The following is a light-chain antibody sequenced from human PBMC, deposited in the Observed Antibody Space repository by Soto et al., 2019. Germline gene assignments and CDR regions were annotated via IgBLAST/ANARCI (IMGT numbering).Light chain of an antibody. CDR1: QSISSW. CDR3: QQYSSYST. V-gene: IGKV1-5*03. J-gene: IGKJ2*01. CDR2: KAS. Sequence: DIQMTQSPSTLSASVGDRVTITCRASQSISSWLAWYQQQPGKAPKLLIYKASTLESGVTSRFSGSGSGTEFTLTISSLQPDDLATYYCQQYSSYSTFGQGTKLEIK.